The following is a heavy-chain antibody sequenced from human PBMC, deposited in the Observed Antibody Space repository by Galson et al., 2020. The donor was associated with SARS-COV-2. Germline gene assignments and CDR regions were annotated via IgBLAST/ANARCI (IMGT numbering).Heavy chain of an antibody. CDR1: GFTFNLYA. CDR3: VKDGRGCTSSRCYTGGYYFDL. D-gene: IGHD2-2*02. Sequence: GGSLRLSCAASGFTFNLYAMHWVRQPPGKGLEWVAFIRYDGSTEKYADSVEGRFTISRDNSRSTLFLQMNSLRAEDTAVYHCVKDGRGCTSSRCYTGGYYFDLWGQGTQVTFSS. CDR2: IRYDGSTE. J-gene: IGHJ4*02. V-gene: IGHV3-30*02.